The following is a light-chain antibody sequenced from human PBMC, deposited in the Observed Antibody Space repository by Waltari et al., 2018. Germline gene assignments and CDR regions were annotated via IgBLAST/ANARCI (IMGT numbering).Light chain of an antibody. J-gene: IGLJ1*01. CDR1: SSDGGSYHL. Sequence: QSALTQPASVSGSPGQSITISCTGTSSDGGSYHLGSWYQQHPGKAPKLVISEVTKRPSGVSNRFSGSKSGNTASLTISGLQADDEADYYCCSYAGTSTSVFGTGTKVTVL. CDR2: EVT. CDR3: CSYAGTSTSV. V-gene: IGLV2-23*02.